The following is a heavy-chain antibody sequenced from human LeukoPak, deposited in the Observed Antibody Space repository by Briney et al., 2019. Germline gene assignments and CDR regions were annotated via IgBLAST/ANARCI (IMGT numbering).Heavy chain of an antibody. V-gene: IGHV3-7*01. CDR1: GFTFSSYW. D-gene: IGHD3-3*01. CDR3: ARDEAEWGNWFDP. J-gene: IGHJ5*02. Sequence: GGSLRLSCAASGFTFSSYWMSWVRQAPGKGLEWVANIKQDGSEKYYVDSAKGRFTISRDNAKNSLYLQMNSLRAEDTAVYYCARDEAEWGNWFDPWGQGTLVTVSS. CDR2: IKQDGSEK.